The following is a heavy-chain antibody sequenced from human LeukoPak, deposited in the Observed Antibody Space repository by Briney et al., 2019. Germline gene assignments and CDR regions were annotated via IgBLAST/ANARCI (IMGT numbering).Heavy chain of an antibody. V-gene: IGHV4-4*07. D-gene: IGHD3-22*01. CDR3: ARGGYYYDSSRAFDI. Sequence: PSETLSLTCTVSGGSISTYYWSWIRQPAGKGLEWIGRIYTSGSTNYNPSLKSRVTMSVGTSKNQFSLKLSSVTAADTAVYYCARGGYYYDSSRAFDIWGQGTMVTVSS. J-gene: IGHJ3*02. CDR2: IYTSGST. CDR1: GGSISTYY.